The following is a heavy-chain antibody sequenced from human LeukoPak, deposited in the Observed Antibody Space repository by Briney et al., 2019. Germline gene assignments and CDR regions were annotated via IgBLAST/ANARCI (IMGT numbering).Heavy chain of an antibody. CDR3: AREVHSNRKEEYAFDI. J-gene: IGHJ3*02. D-gene: IGHD2/OR15-2a*01. CDR2: ISAYNGNT. Sequence: ASVKVSCKASGYTFTSYGISWVRQAPGQGLEWMGWISAYNGNTNYAQKLQGRVTMTTDTSTSTAYMELRSLRSDDTAVYYCAREVHSNRKEEYAFDIWGQGTMVTVSS. CDR1: GYTFTSYG. V-gene: IGHV1-18*01.